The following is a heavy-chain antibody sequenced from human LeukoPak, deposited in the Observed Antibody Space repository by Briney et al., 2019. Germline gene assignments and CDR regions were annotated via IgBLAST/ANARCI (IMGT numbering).Heavy chain of an antibody. CDR1: GGSISSGGYY. CDR2: IYYSGST. CDR3: ALRPMVRGVIFEAAFDY. Sequence: SQALSLTCTVSGGSISSGGYYWSWIRQHPGKGLEWIGYIYYSGSTYYNPSLKSRVTISVDTSKNQFSLKLSSVTAADTAVYYCALRPMVRGVIFEAAFDYWGQGTLVTVSS. D-gene: IGHD3-10*01. V-gene: IGHV4-31*03. J-gene: IGHJ4*02.